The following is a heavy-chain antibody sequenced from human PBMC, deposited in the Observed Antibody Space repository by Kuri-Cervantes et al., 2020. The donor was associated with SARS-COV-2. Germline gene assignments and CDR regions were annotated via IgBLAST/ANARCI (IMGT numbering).Heavy chain of an antibody. CDR1: GFLFSASA. V-gene: IGHV3-73*01. J-gene: IGHJ4*02. CDR2: VRGKANNYAT. Sequence: GGSLRLSCEVSGFLFSASAIHWVRQGSGKGLEWVGRVRGKANNYATAYAASVKGRFTISRDNSKNTLYLQMNSLRAEDTAVYYCATALVDYFDYWGQGTLVTVSS. CDR3: ATALVDYFDY. D-gene: IGHD3-16*02.